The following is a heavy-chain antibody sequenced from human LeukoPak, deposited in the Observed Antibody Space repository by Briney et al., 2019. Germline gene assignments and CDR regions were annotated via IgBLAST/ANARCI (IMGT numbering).Heavy chain of an antibody. CDR1: GYTFTSYY. CDR2: INPSGGST. D-gene: IGHD6-6*01. CDR3: AREYSSLNDAFDI. V-gene: IGHV1-46*01. J-gene: IGHJ3*02. Sequence: ASVKVSCKASGYTFTSYYMHWVRQAPGQGLEWMGIINPSGGSTSYAQKFQGRVTMTRDMSTSTVYMELSSLRSEDTAVYYCAREYSSLNDAFDIWGQGTMVTVSS.